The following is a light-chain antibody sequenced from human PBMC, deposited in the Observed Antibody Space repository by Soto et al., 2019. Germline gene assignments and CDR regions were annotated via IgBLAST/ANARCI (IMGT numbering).Light chain of an antibody. CDR3: QQYNSYST. CDR2: DAS. V-gene: IGKV1-5*01. Sequence: DIQMTQSPSTLSASVVDRVTISCRASHSISSWLAWYQQKPGKAPNLLIYDASSLESGVPSRFSGSGSGTEFTLTISSLQPDDFATYYCQQYNSYSTFGQGTKLEIK. CDR1: HSISSW. J-gene: IGKJ2*01.